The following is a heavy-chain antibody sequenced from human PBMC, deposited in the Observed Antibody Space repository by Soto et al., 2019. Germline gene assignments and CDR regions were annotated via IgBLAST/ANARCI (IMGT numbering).Heavy chain of an antibody. V-gene: IGHV4-59*01. CDR3: ASCLNSAGSCLRFLR. D-gene: IGHD2-15*01. CDR2: VFDSGST. CDR1: GGSMSGYH. J-gene: IGHJ1*01. Sequence: QVQLQESGPGLVKPSETLSLTCTVSGGSMSGYHWTWIRQSPGKELEFIGSVFDSGSTKSNPPLRSRVAVTRDASKNQFSLTLSSVTATDTAVYYCASCLNSAGSCLRFLRWGQGTLVTVSS.